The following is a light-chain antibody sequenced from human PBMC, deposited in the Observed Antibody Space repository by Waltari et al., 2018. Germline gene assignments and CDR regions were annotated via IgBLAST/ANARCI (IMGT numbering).Light chain of an antibody. V-gene: IGKV3-15*01. Sequence: EIVMTQSPATLSASPGERATLSCRASQSISTNLAWYQQKPGQAPRLLIYGASTRATGFPARFSGSGFGTEFTLTISSLRSEDFAFYYCQHYHNWPPITFGQGTRLEIK. CDR2: GAS. J-gene: IGKJ5*01. CDR1: QSISTN. CDR3: QHYHNWPPIT.